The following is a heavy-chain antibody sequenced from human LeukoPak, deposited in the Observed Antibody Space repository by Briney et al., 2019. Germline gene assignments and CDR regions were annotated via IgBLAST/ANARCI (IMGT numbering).Heavy chain of an antibody. CDR1: GGSISSYY. D-gene: IGHD6-19*01. Sequence: SETLSLTCTVSGGSISSYYWNWIRQPPGKGLEWIGYIYYSGSTNYNPSLKSRVTISVDTSKNQFSLKLSSVTAADTAVYYCARAAAGTQGYYYYYYMDVWGKGTTVTVSS. V-gene: IGHV4-59*01. CDR3: ARAAAGTQGYYYYYYMDV. CDR2: IYYSGST. J-gene: IGHJ6*03.